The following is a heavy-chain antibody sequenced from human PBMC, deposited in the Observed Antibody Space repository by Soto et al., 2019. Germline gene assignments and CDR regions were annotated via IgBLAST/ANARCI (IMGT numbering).Heavy chain of an antibody. D-gene: IGHD3-22*01. V-gene: IGHV4-59*01. J-gene: IGHJ6*02. Sequence: PSETLSLTCTVSGDSIRRYCWSWIRQPPGKGLEWIGYNDNSGTTNYNPSLKSRVTISVDTSKNQFSLKLTSVTAADTAVYYCARGAPFDYDTSWGAYYYGLDVWGQGTTVTVSS. CDR3: ARGAPFDYDTSWGAYYYGLDV. CDR2: NDNSGTT. CDR1: GDSIRRYC.